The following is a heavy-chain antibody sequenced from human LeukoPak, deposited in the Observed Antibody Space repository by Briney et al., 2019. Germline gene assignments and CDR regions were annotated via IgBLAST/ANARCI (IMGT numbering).Heavy chain of an antibody. V-gene: IGHV3-48*03. J-gene: IGHJ4*02. D-gene: IGHD5-12*01. CDR2: ISTRGSTI. CDR3: ARDLGPSYSEYDWRGIFDY. Sequence: GGSLRLSCVASGFTFSRYWMNWVRQAPGKGLEWVSYISTRGSTIYYADSVKGRFTISRDNAKNSLYLQMSSLRAEDTAVYYCARDLGPSYSEYDWRGIFDYWGQGTLVTFSS. CDR1: GFTFSRYW.